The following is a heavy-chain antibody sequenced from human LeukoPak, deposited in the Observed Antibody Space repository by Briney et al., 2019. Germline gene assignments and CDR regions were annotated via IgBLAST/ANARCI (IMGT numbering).Heavy chain of an antibody. CDR3: ASPQRKRDDAFDI. CDR1: GGSFSGYY. CDR2: ISSSGSTI. V-gene: IGHV3-11*01. Sequence: LSLTCAVYGGSFSGYYWSWIRQAPGKGLEWVSYISSSGSTIYYADSVKGRFTISRDNAKNSLYLQMNSLRAEDTAVYYCASPQRKRDDAFDIWGQGTMVTVSS. D-gene: IGHD1-1*01. J-gene: IGHJ3*02.